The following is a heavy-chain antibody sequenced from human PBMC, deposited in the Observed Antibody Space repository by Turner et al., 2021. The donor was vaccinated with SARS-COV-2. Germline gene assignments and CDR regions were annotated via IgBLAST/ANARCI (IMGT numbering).Heavy chain of an antibody. V-gene: IGHV1-69*01. CDR3: ARGKNYYGSGSHYPTHYYYGMDV. D-gene: IGHD3-10*01. CDR2: IIPIAGTA. J-gene: IGHJ6*02. CDR1: VGTFSSYV. Sequence: QVQLVQSGAEVKKPGSSVKVSCKASVGTFSSYVISWVRQAPGQGLEWMGGIIPIAGTAYYAQKFQGRVTITADESTSTAYMELSSLRSEDTAVYNCARGKNYYGSGSHYPTHYYYGMDVWGQGTTVTVSS.